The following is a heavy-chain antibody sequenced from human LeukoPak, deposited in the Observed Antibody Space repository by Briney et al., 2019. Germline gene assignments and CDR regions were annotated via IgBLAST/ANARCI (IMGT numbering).Heavy chain of an antibody. J-gene: IGHJ4*02. D-gene: IGHD4-17*01. CDR3: ARDFGYGDYPPDS. CDR1: GFTFSSYG. V-gene: IGHV3-30*02. Sequence: PGGSLRLSCAASGFTFSSYGMHWVRQAPGKGLEWVAFIRYDGSNKYYADSVKGRFTISRDNSKNTLYLQMNSLRAEDTAVYYCARDFGYGDYPPDSWGQGTLVTVSS. CDR2: IRYDGSNK.